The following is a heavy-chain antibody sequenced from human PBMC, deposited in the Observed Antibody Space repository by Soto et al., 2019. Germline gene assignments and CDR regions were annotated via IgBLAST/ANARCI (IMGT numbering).Heavy chain of an antibody. J-gene: IGHJ6*02. D-gene: IGHD2-15*01. Sequence: NPSETLSLTCTVSGGSISSSSYYWGWIRQPPGKGLEWIGSIYYSGSTYYNPSLKSRVTISVDTSKNQFSLKLSSVTAADTAVYYCARGGYIRVANYGMDVWGQGTTVTVSS. CDR1: GGSISSSSYY. CDR2: IYYSGST. V-gene: IGHV4-39*01. CDR3: ARGGYIRVANYGMDV.